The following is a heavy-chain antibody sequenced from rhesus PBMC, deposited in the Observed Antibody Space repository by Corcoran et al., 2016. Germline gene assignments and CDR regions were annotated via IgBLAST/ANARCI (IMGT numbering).Heavy chain of an antibody. D-gene: IGHD6-25*01. J-gene: IGHJ4*01. CDR2: VQGNGAGA. CDR3: TREGHSGDWNKYFDS. Sequence: QVQLQESGPGLVKASETLSLTCAVSGVSLSDNDFWHWIRQSPGKGLEWIGKVQGNGAGAASTPSLKRRVTISKDTSKIQFFLRLTSVTAADTAVYYCTREGHSGDWNKYFDSWGQGALVTVTS. CDR1: GVSLSDNDF. V-gene: IGHV4S9*01.